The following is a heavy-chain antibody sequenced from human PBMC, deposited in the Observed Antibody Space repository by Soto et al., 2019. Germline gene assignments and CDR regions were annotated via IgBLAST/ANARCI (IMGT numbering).Heavy chain of an antibody. CDR3: ARGGWIQPYYGMDV. J-gene: IGHJ6*02. Sequence: GGSLRLSCAVSGFTFSNYWMSWVRQAPGKGLEWVANIKEDGSEKYYVDSVKGRFTISRDNAKNSLYLQMSNLRAEDTAVYYCARGGWIQPYYGMDVWGQGTTVTVSS. CDR1: GFTFSNYW. D-gene: IGHD5-18*01. V-gene: IGHV3-7*01. CDR2: IKEDGSEK.